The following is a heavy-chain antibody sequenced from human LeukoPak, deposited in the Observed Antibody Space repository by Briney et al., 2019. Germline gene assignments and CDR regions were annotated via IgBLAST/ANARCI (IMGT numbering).Heavy chain of an antibody. Sequence: SETLSLTCTVSGASISTYFWSWIRQPAGKGLEWIGRIYSSGSTNYNPSLKSRLTMSADTSKNQFSLRLRFVTAADTAVYYCARDRVDSSGYYYYYGMDVWGLGTTVTVSS. V-gene: IGHV4-4*07. J-gene: IGHJ6*02. CDR3: ARDRVDSSGYYYYYGMDV. D-gene: IGHD3-22*01. CDR1: GASISTYF. CDR2: IYSSGST.